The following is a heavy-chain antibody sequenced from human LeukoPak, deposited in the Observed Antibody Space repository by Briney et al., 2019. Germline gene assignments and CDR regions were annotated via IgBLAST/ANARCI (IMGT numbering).Heavy chain of an antibody. CDR2: IRPDGGTT. J-gene: IGHJ4*02. Sequence: GGSLRLSCAASGFTFSSYGMHWVRQAPGKGLEWVAFIRPDGGTTYYADSVKGRFTISRDNSRNTLDLQMNSLRAEDTAVYYCAKDRGTGTTVDYFDYWGQGTLVTVSS. CDR1: GFTFSSYG. CDR3: AKDRGTGTTVDYFDY. D-gene: IGHD4-23*01. V-gene: IGHV3-30*02.